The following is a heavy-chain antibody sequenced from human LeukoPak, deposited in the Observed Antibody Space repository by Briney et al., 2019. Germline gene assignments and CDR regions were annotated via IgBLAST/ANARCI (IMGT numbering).Heavy chain of an antibody. CDR3: ARVDGYYDDRSGYYYS. Sequence: PGGSLRLSCAASGFTFSNYGMSWVRQAPGKGLEWVSVIYSDGSTYYADSVKGRFTISRDNSKNTLYLQMNSLRAEDTAVYYCARVDGYYDDRSGYYYSWGQGTMVTVS. CDR1: GFTFSNYG. J-gene: IGHJ3*01. V-gene: IGHV3-53*01. CDR2: IYSDGST. D-gene: IGHD3-22*01.